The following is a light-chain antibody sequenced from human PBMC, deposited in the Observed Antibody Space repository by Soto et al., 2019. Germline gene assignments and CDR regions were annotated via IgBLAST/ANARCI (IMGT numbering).Light chain of an antibody. CDR2: EDN. CDR1: SGSIASNS. Sequence: NFMLTQPHSVSESPGKTVTISCTRSSGSIASNSVQWYQQRPGSAPTTVIYEDNQRPSGVPDRFSGSTDGSSNSASLTISGLQTEDEADYYCRSYDTSTVVFGGGTKLTVL. V-gene: IGLV6-57*04. CDR3: RSYDTSTVV. J-gene: IGLJ2*01.